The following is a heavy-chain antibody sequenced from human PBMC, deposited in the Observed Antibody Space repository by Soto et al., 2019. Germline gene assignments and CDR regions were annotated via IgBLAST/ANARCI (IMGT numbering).Heavy chain of an antibody. D-gene: IGHD6-13*01. CDR3: ARVWSGIYYYYGMDV. V-gene: IGHV3-23*01. CDR2: ASRSGDNT. CDR1: GFTFSSYA. Sequence: GGSLRLSCAASGFTFSSYAMSWVRQAPGEGLEWVSAASRSGDNTYHADSVKGRFTISRDNSKNTLYLQMNSLRVEDTAVYYCARVWSGIYYYYGMDVWGQGTTVTVSS. J-gene: IGHJ6*02.